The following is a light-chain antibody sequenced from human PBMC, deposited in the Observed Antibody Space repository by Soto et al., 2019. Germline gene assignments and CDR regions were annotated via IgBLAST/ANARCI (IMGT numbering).Light chain of an antibody. CDR1: QSILYSSNNKNY. J-gene: IGKJ1*01. CDR3: QQFFHAPT. Sequence: DIVMTQSPDSLAVSLGERATINCKSSQSILYSSNNKNYLVWYQQKPGQPPKLFLNWASTRESGVPDRFSGSGSGTEFTLTISRLHAEDVAIYYCQQFFHAPTFGQGTKVDIK. V-gene: IGKV4-1*01. CDR2: WAS.